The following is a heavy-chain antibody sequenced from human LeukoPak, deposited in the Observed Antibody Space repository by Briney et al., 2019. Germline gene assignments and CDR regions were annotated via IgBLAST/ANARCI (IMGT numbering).Heavy chain of an antibody. CDR3: AKSYCTNGVCYIDY. J-gene: IGHJ4*02. CDR1: GFTFSSYA. CDR2: ISGSGGTT. Sequence: PGGSLRLSCAASGFTFSSYAMNWVRQAPGKGLEWGSVISGSGGTTYYADSVKGRFTISRDNSKNTLYLQMNSLRAEDTAVYYCAKSYCTNGVCYIDYWGQGTLVTVSS. V-gene: IGHV3-23*01. D-gene: IGHD2-8*01.